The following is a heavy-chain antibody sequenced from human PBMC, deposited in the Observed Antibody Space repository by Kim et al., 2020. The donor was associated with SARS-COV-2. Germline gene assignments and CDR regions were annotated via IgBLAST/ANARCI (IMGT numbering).Heavy chain of an antibody. V-gene: IGHV4-59*01. J-gene: IGHJ5*02. CDR1: GGSISSYY. CDR2: IYYSGST. CDR3: ARVTDDYGGNPGWFDP. D-gene: IGHD4-17*01. Sequence: SETLSLTCTVSGGSISSYYWSWIRQPPGKGLEWIGYIYYSGSTHYNPSLKSRVTISVDTSKNQFSLKLSSVTAADTAGYYCARVTDDYGGNPGWFDPWGQGTLVTVSS.